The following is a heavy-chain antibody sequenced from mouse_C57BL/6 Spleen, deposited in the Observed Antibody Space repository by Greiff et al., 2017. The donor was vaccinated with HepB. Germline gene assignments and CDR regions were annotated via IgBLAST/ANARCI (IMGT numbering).Heavy chain of an antibody. Sequence: EVQVVESGGGLVQPGGSLSLSCAASGFTFTDYYMSWVRQPPGKALEWLGFIRNKANGYTTEYSASVKGRFTISRDNSQSILYLQMNALRAEDSATYYCARYSPYYYAMDYWGQGTSVTVSS. CDR2: IRNKANGYTT. CDR1: GFTFTDYY. CDR3: ARYSPYYYAMDY. V-gene: IGHV7-3*01. J-gene: IGHJ4*01.